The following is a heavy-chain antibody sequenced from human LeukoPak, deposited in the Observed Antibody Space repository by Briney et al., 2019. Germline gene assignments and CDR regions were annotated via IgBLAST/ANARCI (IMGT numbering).Heavy chain of an antibody. D-gene: IGHD3-22*01. V-gene: IGHV1-2*02. J-gene: IGHJ4*02. CDR2: INPNTGVT. CDR1: GSTFTGSY. Sequence: EASVKVSCKASGSTFTGSYLHWERQAPGQGLEWVGWINPNTGVTSSPQKFQGRVTMTRDTSISTVYMELSVLRSDDSAIYFCAREGAYYDSRVYYKSPDSYFDFWGQGTLVTVSS. CDR3: AREGAYYDSRVYYKSPDSYFDF.